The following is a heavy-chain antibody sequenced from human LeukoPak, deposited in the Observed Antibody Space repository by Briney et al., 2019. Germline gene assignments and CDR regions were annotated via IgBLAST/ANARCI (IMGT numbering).Heavy chain of an antibody. D-gene: IGHD5-12*01. CDR1: GFTLRSYD. Sequence: AGSLRLSCAASGFTLRSYDMSWVRQAPGKGLEWVAATSGSGGNTYYADSVKGRFTISRDKSKNTLYLQINSLRAEDTAVYYCAKEYSGYDFDYWGQGTLVTVSS. V-gene: IGHV3-23*01. CDR3: AKEYSGYDFDY. J-gene: IGHJ4*02. CDR2: TSGSGGNT.